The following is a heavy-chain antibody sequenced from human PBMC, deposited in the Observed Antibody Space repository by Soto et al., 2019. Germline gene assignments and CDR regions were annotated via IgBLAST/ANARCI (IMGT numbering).Heavy chain of an antibody. V-gene: IGHV4-34*01. J-gene: IGHJ3*02. D-gene: IGHD1-1*01. CDR3: ARVERGTATTVVDAFDI. Sequence: QVQLQQWGAGLLKPSETLSLTCAVYGGSVSSRSNYYWSWIRQPPGKGLEWIGEMSNSGGTHFNPSLKSRVTISVDTSKNQFSLKMSSVTDADTALYYCARVERGTATTVVDAFDIWGPGTMVTVSS. CDR1: GGSVSSRSNYY. CDR2: MSNSGGT.